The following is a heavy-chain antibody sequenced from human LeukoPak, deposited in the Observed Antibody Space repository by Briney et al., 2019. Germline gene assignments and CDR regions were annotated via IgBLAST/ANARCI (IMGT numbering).Heavy chain of an antibody. CDR3: AREYSSSSGRRAFDF. CDR1: GGSISSYY. CDR2: IYYSGST. V-gene: IGHV4-59*08. Sequence: PSGTLSLTCTVSGGSISSYYWNWIRQPPGKGLEWTGYIYYSGSTNYNPSLKSRVTTLVDTSKNQFSLRLSSVTAADTAVYYCAREYSSSSGRRAFDFWGQGTMVTVSS. J-gene: IGHJ3*01. D-gene: IGHD6-6*01.